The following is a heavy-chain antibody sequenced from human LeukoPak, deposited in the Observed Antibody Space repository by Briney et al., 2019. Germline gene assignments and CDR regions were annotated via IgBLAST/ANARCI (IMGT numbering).Heavy chain of an antibody. Sequence: GGSLRLSCAASGFTFATYEMSWVRQAPGKGLEWVSAISGNGRGTYYADSVRGRFNISRDNSNNMVYLQMNSLRAEDTALYFCAKETFYYDGTGYYHDGYFDRWGQGAQVSVSS. CDR3: AKETFYYDGTGYYHDGYFDR. CDR2: ISGNGRGT. J-gene: IGHJ4*02. CDR1: GFTFATYE. V-gene: IGHV3-23*01. D-gene: IGHD3-22*01.